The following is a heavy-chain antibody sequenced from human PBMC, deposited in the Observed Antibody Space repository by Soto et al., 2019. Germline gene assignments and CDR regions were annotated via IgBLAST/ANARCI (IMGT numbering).Heavy chain of an antibody. J-gene: IGHJ4*02. D-gene: IGHD6-13*01. CDR1: GYTFTSYG. CDR3: ARDLRIAAAAPINY. CDR2: ISAYNGNT. Sequence: ASVKASCKASGYTFTSYGISWVRQAPGQGLEWMGWISAYNGNTNYAQKLQGRVTMTTDTSTSTAYMELRSLRSDDTAVYYCARDLRIAAAAPINYWGQGTLVTVSS. V-gene: IGHV1-18*04.